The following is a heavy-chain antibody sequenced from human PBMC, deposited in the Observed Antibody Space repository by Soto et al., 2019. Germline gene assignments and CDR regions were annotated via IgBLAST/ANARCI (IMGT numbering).Heavy chain of an antibody. D-gene: IGHD6-19*01. J-gene: IGHJ3*02. V-gene: IGHV3-7*05. Sequence: GGSLRLSCAASGFTFSSYWMSWVRQAPGKGLEWVANIKQDGSEKYYVDSVKGRFTISRDNAKNSLYLQMNSLRAEDTAVYYCAGDEQWLVMNGGSLGDAFDIWGQGTMVTVSS. CDR1: GFTFSSYW. CDR3: AGDEQWLVMNGGSLGDAFDI. CDR2: IKQDGSEK.